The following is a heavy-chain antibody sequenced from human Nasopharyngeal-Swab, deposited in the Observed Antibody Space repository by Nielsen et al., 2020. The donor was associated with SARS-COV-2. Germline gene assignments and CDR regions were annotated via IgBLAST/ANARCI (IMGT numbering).Heavy chain of an antibody. D-gene: IGHD6-19*01. Sequence: ASVKVSCNASGYTFTGYYMHWVRQAPGQGLEWMGWINPNSGGTNYAQKFQGWVTMTRDTSISTAYMELSRLRSDDTAVYYCARDRRDSSGTHNWFDPWGQGTLVTVSS. CDR3: ARDRRDSSGTHNWFDP. CDR1: GYTFTGYY. CDR2: INPNSGGT. V-gene: IGHV1-2*04. J-gene: IGHJ5*02.